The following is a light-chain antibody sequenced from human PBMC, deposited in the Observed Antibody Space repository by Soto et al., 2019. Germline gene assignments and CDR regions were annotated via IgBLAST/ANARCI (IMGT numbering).Light chain of an antibody. Sequence: QSALTQPASVSGSPGQSITISCTGTSSDVGGHNYVSWYQQHPGKAPKLMIYEVNNRPSGVSDRFSGSKAGNTASLTISGLQAEDEADYYCSSFTSSTTLVVFGGGTKVTVL. CDR3: SSFTSSTTLVV. V-gene: IGLV2-14*01. CDR1: SSDVGGHNY. J-gene: IGLJ2*01. CDR2: EVN.